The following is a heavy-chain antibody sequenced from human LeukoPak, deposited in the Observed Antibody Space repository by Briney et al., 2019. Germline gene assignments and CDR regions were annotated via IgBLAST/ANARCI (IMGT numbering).Heavy chain of an antibody. J-gene: IGHJ4*02. V-gene: IGHV4-34*01. CDR3: ARNGYRSGLVRD. CDR2: INHIGST. CDR1: GGSFSGYY. Sequence: SETLSLTCAVYGGSFSGYYWSWIRQPPGKGLEWIGEINHIGSTNYNPSLKSLVTISVATSNKQFSWKWSSVTAAETAVYYCARNGYRSGLVRDWGQGTLVTVSS. D-gene: IGHD6-19*01.